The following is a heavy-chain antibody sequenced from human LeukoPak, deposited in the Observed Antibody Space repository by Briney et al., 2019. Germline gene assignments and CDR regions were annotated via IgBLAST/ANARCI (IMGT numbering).Heavy chain of an antibody. CDR1: GYTFTING. Sequence: ASVKVSCTASGYTFTINGISWVRQAPGQGLEWMGWISAYNGNTNYAQKLQGRVTMTTDTSTSTAYMELRSLRSDDTAVYYCARDTSFYYYCSGSPPLDHWGQGTLVTVSS. V-gene: IGHV1-18*01. J-gene: IGHJ4*02. D-gene: IGHD3-10*01. CDR3: ARDTSFYYYCSGSPPLDH. CDR2: ISAYNGNT.